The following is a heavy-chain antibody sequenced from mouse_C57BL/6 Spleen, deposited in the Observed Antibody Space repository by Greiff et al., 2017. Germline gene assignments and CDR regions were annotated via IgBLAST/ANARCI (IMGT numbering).Heavy chain of an antibody. V-gene: IGHV1-34*01. CDR2: IYPNNGGN. CDR3: VFSYYYGGRGGYMDV. J-gene: IGHJ1*03. D-gene: IGHD1-1*01. Sequence: EVQLQQSGPELVKPGASVKMSCKASGYTFTDYYMHWVKQSHGKSLEWIGYIYPNNGGNGYNQKFKGKATLTVEKSSSTAYMELRSLTSEDSAVYYCVFSYYYGGRGGYMDVWGTGTTVTVSS. CDR1: GYTFTDYY.